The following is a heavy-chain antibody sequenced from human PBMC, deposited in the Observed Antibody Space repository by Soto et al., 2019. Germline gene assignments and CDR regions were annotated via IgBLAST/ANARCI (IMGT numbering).Heavy chain of an antibody. J-gene: IGHJ4*02. V-gene: IGHV4-61*01. Sequence: SETLSLTCTVSGGSVSSGTYYSSWIRQPPGKGLEWIGYFSYSGSTNYNPSLKSRVTISVDTSKNQFSLKLSSVTAADTAVYYCARHGAAAIFDCWGQGTLVTVSS. CDR3: ARHGAAAIFDC. CDR2: FSYSGST. D-gene: IGHD6-13*01. CDR1: GGSVSSGTYY.